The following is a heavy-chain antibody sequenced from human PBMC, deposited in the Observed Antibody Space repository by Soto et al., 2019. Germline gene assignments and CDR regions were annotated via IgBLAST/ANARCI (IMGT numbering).Heavy chain of an antibody. CDR1: GGSVSSGNFY. D-gene: IGHD2-2*01. Sequence: SETLSLTCTVSGGSVSSGNFYWSWIRQPPGKGLEYIGYIYYNGNTNYNPSLKSRVTMSVDTSKNQFSLKLGSVTAADTAVYYCATSTIYGTHFDSWGLGTLVPVSS. J-gene: IGHJ4*02. CDR3: ATSTIYGTHFDS. CDR2: IYYNGNT. V-gene: IGHV4-61*01.